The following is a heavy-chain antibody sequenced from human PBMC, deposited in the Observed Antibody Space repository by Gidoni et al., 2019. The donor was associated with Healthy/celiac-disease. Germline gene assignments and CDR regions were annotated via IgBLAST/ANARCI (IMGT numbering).Heavy chain of an antibody. CDR2: IYYSGST. V-gene: IGHV4-31*03. CDR1: GGPISSGGYY. D-gene: IGHD2-2*01. J-gene: IGHJ5*02. Sequence: QVQLQESGPGLVKPSQTLSLTCTVSGGPISSGGYYWSWIRQHPGKGLEWIGYIYYSGSTYYNPSLKSRVTISVDTSKNQFSLKLSSVTAADTAVYYCARVRIVVVPAARWDWFDPWGQGTLVTVSS. CDR3: ARVRIVVVPAARWDWFDP.